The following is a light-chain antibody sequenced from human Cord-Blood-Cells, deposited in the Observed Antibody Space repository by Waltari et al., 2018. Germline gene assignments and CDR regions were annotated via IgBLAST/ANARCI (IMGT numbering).Light chain of an antibody. CDR1: QSISSY. CDR2: AAS. Sequence: DHQMTQSPSSLSVSVGHRVTITCRASQSISSYLNWYQQKPGKAPKLLIYAASSLQSGVPSRYRCSGSGTDFTLTISSLQPEDFATYYCQQSYSTPYTFGQGTKLEIK. V-gene: IGKV1-39*01. CDR3: QQSYSTPYT. J-gene: IGKJ2*01.